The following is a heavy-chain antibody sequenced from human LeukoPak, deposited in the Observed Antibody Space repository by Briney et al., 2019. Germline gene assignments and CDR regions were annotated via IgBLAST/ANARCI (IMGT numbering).Heavy chain of an antibody. V-gene: IGHV3-9*01. CDR2: ISWNGNSI. J-gene: IGHJ4*02. Sequence: GGSLRLSCVASGFTFDDYAMHWVRQAPGQGLEWVSGISWNGNSIDYADSVKGRLTISRDNAKNSLYLQMNSLRAEDSALYFCAKTTSGYASSFACWGQGTLVTVSS. CDR3: AKTTSGYASSFAC. CDR1: GFTFDDYA. D-gene: IGHD2-2*01.